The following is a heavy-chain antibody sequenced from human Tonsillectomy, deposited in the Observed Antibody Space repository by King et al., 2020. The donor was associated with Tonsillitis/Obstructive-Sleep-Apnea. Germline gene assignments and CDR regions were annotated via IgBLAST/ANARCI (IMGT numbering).Heavy chain of an antibody. Sequence: VQLVESGGGVVQPGRSLRLSCAASGFTFSSYAIHWVRQAPGKGLEWVAVISYDGSDKYYADSVKGRFTISRDNSKNTLYLQMNSLRAEDTAVYYCASGGRGDPAGRNYFDYDMDVWGKGTTVTVSS. CDR1: GFTFSSYA. CDR3: ASGGRGDPAGRNYFDYDMDV. CDR2: ISYDGSDK. V-gene: IGHV3-30*04. J-gene: IGHJ6*03. D-gene: IGHD3-10*01.